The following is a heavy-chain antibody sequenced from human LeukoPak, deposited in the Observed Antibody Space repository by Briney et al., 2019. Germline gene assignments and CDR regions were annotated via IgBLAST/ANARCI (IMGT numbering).Heavy chain of an antibody. D-gene: IGHD2-21*02. CDR3: ARVGSGVVTAPDY. Sequence: ASVKVSCKASGYAFTSYYMYWVRQAPGQGLEWMGIINPSGGSTSYAQKFQGRVTMTRDTSTSTVYMELSSLRSEDTAVYYCARVGSGVVTAPDYWGQGTLVTVSS. V-gene: IGHV1-46*01. CDR2: INPSGGST. J-gene: IGHJ4*02. CDR1: GYAFTSYY.